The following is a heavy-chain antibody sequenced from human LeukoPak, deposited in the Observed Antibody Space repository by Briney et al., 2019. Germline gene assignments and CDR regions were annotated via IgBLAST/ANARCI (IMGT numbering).Heavy chain of an antibody. D-gene: IGHD3-10*01. V-gene: IGHV4-59*01. CDR1: GGSISSYY. Sequence: PSETLSLTCTDSGGSISSYYWSWIRQPPGKGLEWIGYIYYSGSTNYNPSLKSRVTISVDTSKNQFSLKLSSVTAADTAVYYCARGRDMVRGVIPHYFDYWGQGTLVTVSS. CDR2: IYYSGST. CDR3: ARGRDMVRGVIPHYFDY. J-gene: IGHJ4*02.